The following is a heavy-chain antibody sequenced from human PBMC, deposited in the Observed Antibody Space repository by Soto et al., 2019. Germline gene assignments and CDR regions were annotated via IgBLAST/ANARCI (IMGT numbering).Heavy chain of an antibody. CDR1: GGTFSSYA. D-gene: IGHD6-6*01. J-gene: IGHJ6*02. CDR3: ARLGYSSSGTYYSYGMDL. CDR2: IIPIFGTA. Sequence: QVQLVQSGAEVKKPGSSVKVSCKASGGTFSSYAISWVRQAPGQGIEWMGGIIPIFGTANYAQKFQGRVTITADESTSTAYMELSSLRSEDTAVYYCARLGYSSSGTYYSYGMDLWGQGTTVTVSS. V-gene: IGHV1-69*01.